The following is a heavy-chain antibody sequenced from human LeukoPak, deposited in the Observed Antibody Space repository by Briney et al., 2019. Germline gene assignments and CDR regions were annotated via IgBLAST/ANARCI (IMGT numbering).Heavy chain of an antibody. CDR3: ARDRTRIAARLVNWFDP. J-gene: IGHJ5*02. Sequence: GASVKVSCKASGYTFTGYYMHWVRQAPGQGLEWMGWINPNSGGTNYAQKFQGRVTMTRDTSISTAYMELSRLRSDDTAVYYCARDRTRIAARLVNWFDPWGQGTLVTVSS. V-gene: IGHV1-2*02. D-gene: IGHD6-6*01. CDR1: GYTFTGYY. CDR2: INPNSGGT.